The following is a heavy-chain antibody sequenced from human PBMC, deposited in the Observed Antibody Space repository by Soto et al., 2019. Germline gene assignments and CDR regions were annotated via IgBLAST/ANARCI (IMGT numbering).Heavy chain of an antibody. CDR2: IYYSGST. CDR1: GGSISSSHYY. Sequence: SETLSLTCTASGGSISSSHYYCSWIRQPPGKGLEWIGYIYYSGSTYYNPSLKGRVTISVDTSKNQFSLKLSSVTAADTAVYYCARVVTTVTTYWFDPWGQGTLVTVSS. V-gene: IGHV4-30-4*08. J-gene: IGHJ5*02. CDR3: ARVVTTVTTYWFDP. D-gene: IGHD4-17*01.